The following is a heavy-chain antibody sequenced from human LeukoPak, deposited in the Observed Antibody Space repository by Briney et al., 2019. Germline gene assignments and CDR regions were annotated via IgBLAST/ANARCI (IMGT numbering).Heavy chain of an antibody. Sequence: SVKVSCKASGGTFSSYAISWVRQAPGQGLEWMGRIIPILGIANYAQKFQGRVTITTDESTSTAYMELSSLRSEDTAVYYCARGITGTNWFDPWGQGTLVTVSS. CDR2: IIPILGIA. J-gene: IGHJ5*02. CDR3: ARGITGTNWFDP. V-gene: IGHV1-69*04. CDR1: GGTFSSYA. D-gene: IGHD1-7*01.